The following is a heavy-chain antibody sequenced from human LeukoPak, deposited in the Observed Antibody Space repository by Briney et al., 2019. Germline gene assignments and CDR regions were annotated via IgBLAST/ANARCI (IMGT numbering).Heavy chain of an antibody. CDR3: ARDHGVLSFYFDY. Sequence: PGRSLRLSCAASGFTFSSYGMHWVRQAPGKGLEWVAVIWYDGSNKYYADSVKGRFTISRDNSKNTLYLQMNSLRAEDTAVYYCARDHGVLSFYFDYWGQGTLVTVSS. V-gene: IGHV3-33*01. J-gene: IGHJ4*02. CDR1: GFTFSSYG. D-gene: IGHD2-15*01. CDR2: IWYDGSNK.